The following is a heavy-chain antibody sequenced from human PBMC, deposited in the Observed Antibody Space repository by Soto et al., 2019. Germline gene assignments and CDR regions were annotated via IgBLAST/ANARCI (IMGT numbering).Heavy chain of an antibody. Sequence: ASVKVSCKASGYTFTSYAMHWARQAPGQRLEWMGWINAGNGNTKYSQKFQGRVTITWDTSASTAYMELSSLRSEDTAVYYCARTPDYSVVVVAATPDYDYWCHGTLVNVSS. CDR3: ARTPDYSVVVVAATPDYDY. J-gene: IGHJ4*01. CDR2: INAGNGNT. CDR1: GYTFTSYA. V-gene: IGHV1-3*01. D-gene: IGHD2-15*01.